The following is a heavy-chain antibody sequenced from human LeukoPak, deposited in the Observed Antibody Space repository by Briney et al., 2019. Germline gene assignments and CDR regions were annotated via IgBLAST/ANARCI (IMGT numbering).Heavy chain of an antibody. V-gene: IGHV3-33*01. CDR3: ARTMGAMYYYYGIDV. D-gene: IGHD1-26*01. Sequence: HPGRSLRLSCAASGFTFSSYGMHWVRQAPGKGLEWVAVIWYDGSNKYYADSVKGRFTISRDNSKNTLYLQMNSLRAEDTAVYYCARTMGAMYYYYGIDVWGQGTTVTVSS. J-gene: IGHJ6*02. CDR2: IWYDGSNK. CDR1: GFTFSSYG.